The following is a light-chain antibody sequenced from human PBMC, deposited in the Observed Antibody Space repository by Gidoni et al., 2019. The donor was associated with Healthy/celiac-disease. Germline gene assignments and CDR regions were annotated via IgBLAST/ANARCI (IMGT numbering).Light chain of an antibody. CDR1: QSISSY. J-gene: IGKJ1*01. CDR3: QQSDSTPWT. Sequence: DLHVTPSPSSLSASVGDRVTITCRASQSISSYLNWYQQKPGKAPKLLIYAASSLQSGVPSRFSGSGSGTDFTLTISSLQPEDFATYYCQQSDSTPWTFGQGTKVEIK. CDR2: AAS. V-gene: IGKV1-39*01.